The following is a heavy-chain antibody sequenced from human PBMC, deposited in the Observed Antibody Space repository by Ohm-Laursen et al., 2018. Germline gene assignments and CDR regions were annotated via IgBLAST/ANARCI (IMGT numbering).Heavy chain of an antibody. CDR3: AKGRWTNWYFDL. CDR2: ISGSGGST. D-gene: IGHD3/OR15-3a*01. Sequence: GSLRLSCTASGFTFSSYAMSWVRQAPGKGLEWVSAISGSGGSTYYADSVKGRFTISRDNSKNTLYLQMNSLRAEDTAVYYCAKGRWTNWYFDLWGRGTLVTVSS. J-gene: IGHJ2*01. CDR1: GFTFSSYA. V-gene: IGHV3-23*01.